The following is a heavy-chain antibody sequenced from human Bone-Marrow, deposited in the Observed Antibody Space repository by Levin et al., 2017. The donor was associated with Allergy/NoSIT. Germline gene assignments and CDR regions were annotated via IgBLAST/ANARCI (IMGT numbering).Heavy chain of an antibody. CDR3: ARDLVPHDYSGSYNY. Sequence: LSLTCAASGFTFSSYAMHWVRQAPGKGLEWVAVISYDGSNKYYADSLKGRFTISRDNSKNTLYLQMNSLRGEDTAVYYCARDLVPHDYSGSYNYWGQGTLVTVSS. J-gene: IGHJ4*02. CDR2: ISYDGSNK. D-gene: IGHD1-26*01. V-gene: IGHV3-30*04. CDR1: GFTFSSYA.